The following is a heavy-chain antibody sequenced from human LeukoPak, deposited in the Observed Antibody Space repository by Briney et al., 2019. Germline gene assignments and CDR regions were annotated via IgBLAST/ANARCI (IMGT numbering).Heavy chain of an antibody. Sequence: ASVKVSCKVSGYTLTELSMHWVRQAPGKGLEWMGGFDPEDGETIYAQKFQGRVTMTEDTSTDTAYMELSSLRSEDTAVYYCATDLYYESTPEVTFDYWGQRTLVTVSS. V-gene: IGHV1-24*01. CDR2: FDPEDGET. CDR3: ATDLYYESTPEVTFDY. D-gene: IGHD3-22*01. J-gene: IGHJ4*02. CDR1: GYTLTELS.